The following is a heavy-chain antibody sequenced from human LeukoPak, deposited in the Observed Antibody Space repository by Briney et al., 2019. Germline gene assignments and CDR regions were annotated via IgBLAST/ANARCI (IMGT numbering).Heavy chain of an antibody. CDR1: GFTFSSYS. D-gene: IGHD2/OR15-2a*01. J-gene: IGHJ4*02. CDR2: ISNSSGTI. Sequence: GGSLRLSCAASGFTFSSYSMHWVRQAPGKGLEWVSYISNSSGTILYADSVKGRFTISRDNAKNSLYLQMNSLRAEDTAVYYCARGDYFDDSASPVDYWGQGTLVTVSS. CDR3: ARGDYFDDSASPVDY. V-gene: IGHV3-48*01.